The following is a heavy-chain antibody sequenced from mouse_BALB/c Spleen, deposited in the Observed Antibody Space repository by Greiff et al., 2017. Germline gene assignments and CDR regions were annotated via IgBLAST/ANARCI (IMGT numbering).Heavy chain of an antibody. Sequence: EVQGVESGGGLVQPGGSLRLSCATSGFTFTDYYMSWVRQPPGKALEWLGFIRKKANGYTTEYSASVKGRFTISRDNSHSILYLQMYTLRAEDSATDYCARGGTGRGYIEDWGEGTTLTVSS. J-gene: IGHJ2*01. D-gene: IGHD4-1*01. V-gene: IGHV7-3*02. CDR2: IRKKANGYTT. CDR1: GFTFTDYY. CDR3: ARGGTGRGYIED.